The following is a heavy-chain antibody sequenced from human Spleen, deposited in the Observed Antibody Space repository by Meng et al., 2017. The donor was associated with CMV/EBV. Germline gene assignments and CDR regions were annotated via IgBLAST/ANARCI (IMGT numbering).Heavy chain of an antibody. CDR3: SREDGSGNYYNGGHYFAD. CDR1: TFRNYA. V-gene: IGHV3-30*04. CDR2: ISYDGHNK. J-gene: IGHJ4*02. Sequence: TFRNYAMPWVRQAPGKGLEWVALISYDGHNKYYADSVKGRFTISRDNSKNTLYLQMNSLRPEDTAVYYCSREDGSGNYYNGGHYFADWGQGTLVTVSS. D-gene: IGHD3-10*01.